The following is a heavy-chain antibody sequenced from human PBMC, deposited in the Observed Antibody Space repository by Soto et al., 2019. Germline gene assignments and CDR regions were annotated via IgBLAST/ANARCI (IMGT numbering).Heavy chain of an antibody. J-gene: IGHJ4*02. CDR3: ARSYYYDSSGYNY. CDR1: GYTFTGYY. V-gene: IGHV1-2*04. D-gene: IGHD3-22*01. CDR2: INPNSGGT. Sequence: QVQLVQSGAEVKKPGASVKVSCKASGYTFTGYYMHWVRQAPGQGLEWMGWINPNSGGTNYAQKFQGWVTMTRNTSISTAYMELSRLRSDDTAVYYCARSYYYDSSGYNYWGQGTLVTVSS.